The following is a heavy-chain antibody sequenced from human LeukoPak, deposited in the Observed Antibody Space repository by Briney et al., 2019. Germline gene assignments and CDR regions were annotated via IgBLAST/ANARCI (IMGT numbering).Heavy chain of an antibody. Sequence: GGSLRLSCAASGFTFSSYGMHWVRQAPGKGLEWVAFIRYDGSNKYYADSVKGRFTISRDNSKNTLYLQMNSLRAEDTSVYYCAKDLRRIVGATKGMDVWGKGTTVTVSS. J-gene: IGHJ6*03. CDR3: AKDLRRIVGATKGMDV. CDR1: GFTFSSYG. CDR2: IRYDGSNK. V-gene: IGHV3-30*02. D-gene: IGHD1-26*01.